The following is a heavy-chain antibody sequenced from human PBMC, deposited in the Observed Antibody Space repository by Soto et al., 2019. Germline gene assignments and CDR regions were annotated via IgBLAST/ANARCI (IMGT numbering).Heavy chain of an antibody. CDR1: GGSISSSSYY. CDR3: ARWSNYDYVWGSYRTDYFDY. Sequence: SETLSLTCTVSGGSISSSSYYWGWIRQPPGKGLEWIGSIYYSGSTYYNPSLKSRVTISVDTSKNQFSLKLSSVTAADTAVYYCARWSNYDYVWGSYRTDYFDYWGQGTLVTVSS. V-gene: IGHV4-39*01. CDR2: IYYSGST. D-gene: IGHD3-16*02. J-gene: IGHJ4*02.